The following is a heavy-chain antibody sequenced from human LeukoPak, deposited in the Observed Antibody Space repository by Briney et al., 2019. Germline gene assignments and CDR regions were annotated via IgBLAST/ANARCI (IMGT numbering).Heavy chain of an antibody. D-gene: IGHD3-3*01. CDR1: GYTFSGYY. CDR2: INPNSGGT. J-gene: IGHJ4*02. Sequence: ASVKVSCKASGYTFSGYYMHWVRQAPGQGLEWMGWINPNSGGTNYAQKFQGRVTMTRDTSISTAYMELSRLRFDDTAVYYCARGDFWSGYYYYFDYWGQGTLVTVSS. CDR3: ARGDFWSGYYYYFDY. V-gene: IGHV1-2*02.